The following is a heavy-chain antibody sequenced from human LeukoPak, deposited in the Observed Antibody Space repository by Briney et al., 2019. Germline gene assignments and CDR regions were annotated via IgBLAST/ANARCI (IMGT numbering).Heavy chain of an antibody. D-gene: IGHD2-15*01. CDR3: ARGDCSGGSCYSNDY. Sequence: SETLSLTCTVSGGSMSSYYWSRIRQPPGKGLEWIGYIYTSGSTNYNPSLKSRVTISVDTSKNQFSLKLSSVTAADTAVYYCARGDCSGGSCYSNDYWGQGTLVTVSS. CDR2: IYTSGST. CDR1: GGSMSSYY. J-gene: IGHJ4*02. V-gene: IGHV4-4*09.